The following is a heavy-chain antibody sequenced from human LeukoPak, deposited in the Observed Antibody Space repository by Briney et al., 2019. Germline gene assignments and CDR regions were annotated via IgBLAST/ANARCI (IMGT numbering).Heavy chain of an antibody. CDR3: AKAEYAFDI. J-gene: IGHJ3*02. Sequence: GASLRLSCAASGFTFSSYSMSWVRQAPGKGLEWVSSISATTSYIFYADSVKGRFTISRDNAKNSLYLQMSSLRAEDTAVYYCAKAEYAFDIWGQGTMVTVSS. CDR2: ISATTSYI. V-gene: IGHV3-21*01. CDR1: GFTFSSYS.